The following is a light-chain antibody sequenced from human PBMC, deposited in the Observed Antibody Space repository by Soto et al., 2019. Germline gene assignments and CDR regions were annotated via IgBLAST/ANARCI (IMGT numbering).Light chain of an antibody. CDR3: QQYNSAPFT. CDR2: AAS. CDR1: QGISNY. Sequence: DIQITQTPSSLSASVGDRVAITCRASQGISNYLAWYQQKPGKVPKVMIYAASTLQSGVPSRFSGSGSGTDFTLTISSLQPEDVATYYCQQYNSAPFTFGPGTKVDIK. V-gene: IGKV1-27*01. J-gene: IGKJ3*01.